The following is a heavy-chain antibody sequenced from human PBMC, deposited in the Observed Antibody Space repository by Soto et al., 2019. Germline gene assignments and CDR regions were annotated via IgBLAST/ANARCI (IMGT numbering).Heavy chain of an antibody. D-gene: IGHD2-2*01. J-gene: IGHJ5*02. CDR1: GFTFSGSA. CDR3: TRGTYCISTSCKYNWFDP. V-gene: IGHV3-73*01. CDR2: IRSKANSYAT. Sequence: EVQLVESGGGLVQPGGSLKLSCAASGFTFSGSAMHWVRQASGKWLEWVGRIRSKANSYATAYAASVKGRFTISRDDSKNTAYLQMNSLKTEDTAVYYCTRGTYCISTSCKYNWFDPWGQGTLVTVSS.